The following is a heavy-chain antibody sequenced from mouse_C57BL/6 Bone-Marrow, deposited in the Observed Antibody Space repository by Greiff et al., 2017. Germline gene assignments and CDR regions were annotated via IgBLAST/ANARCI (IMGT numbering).Heavy chain of an antibody. CDR3: TRIAY. J-gene: IGHJ3*01. V-gene: IGHV14-4*01. CDR2: IDPENGDT. Sequence: VQLKESGAELVRPGASVKLSCTASGFNIKDDYMHWVKQRPEQGLEWIGWIDPENGDTEYASKFQGKATITLDTSSNTAYLQLSSLTSEDTAVSYCTRIAYWGQGTLVTVSA. CDR1: GFNIKDDY.